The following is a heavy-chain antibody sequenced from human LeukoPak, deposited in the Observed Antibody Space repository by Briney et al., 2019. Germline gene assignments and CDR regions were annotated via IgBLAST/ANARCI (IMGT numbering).Heavy chain of an antibody. CDR3: AKDIVAGDYYYYYMDV. J-gene: IGHJ6*03. Sequence: GRSLRLSCAASGFTFDDYAMHWVRQAPGKGLDWVSGISWNSGSIGYADSVKGRFTISRDNAKNSLYLQMNSLRAEDTALYYCAKDIVAGDYYYYYMDVWGKGTTVTVSS. CDR1: GFTFDDYA. D-gene: IGHD6-19*01. V-gene: IGHV3-9*01. CDR2: ISWNSGSI.